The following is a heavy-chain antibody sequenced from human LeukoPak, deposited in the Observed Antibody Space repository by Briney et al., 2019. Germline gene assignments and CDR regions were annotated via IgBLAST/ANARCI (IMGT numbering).Heavy chain of an antibody. J-gene: IGHJ4*02. CDR2: ISDSTGNI. V-gene: IGHV3-48*01. CDR1: GFTFSTYS. D-gene: IGHD4/OR15-4a*01. Sequence: GGSLRLSCAASGFTFSTYSMNWVRQAPGKGLEWVSYISDSTGNIYYADSVKGRFTISRDNAKNTLFLQMNSLRAEDTAIYYCAKERDYGPADYWGQGTLVTVSS. CDR3: AKERDYGPADY.